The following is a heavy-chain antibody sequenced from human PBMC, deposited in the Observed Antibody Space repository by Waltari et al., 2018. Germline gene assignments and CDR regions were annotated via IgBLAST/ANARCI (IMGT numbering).Heavy chain of an antibody. Sequence: QLQLQESGPGLVKPSETLSLTCTVSGGSISSSSYYWGWIRQPPGKGLEWIGRIYYSGSTYYNPSLKGRVTISVDTSKNQFSLKLSSVTAADTAVYYCARLEATTFASDAFDIWGQGTMVTVSS. CDR3: ARLEATTFASDAFDI. D-gene: IGHD4-4*01. V-gene: IGHV4-39*01. J-gene: IGHJ3*02. CDR1: GGSISSSSYY. CDR2: IYYSGST.